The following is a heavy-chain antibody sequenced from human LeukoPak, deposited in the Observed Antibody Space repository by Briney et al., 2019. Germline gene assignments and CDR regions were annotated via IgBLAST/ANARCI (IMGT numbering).Heavy chain of an antibody. J-gene: IGHJ4*02. CDR1: GGTFSRYA. D-gene: IGHD3-22*01. V-gene: IGHV1-69*01. CDR2: ITPIFGTA. Sequence: SVKVSCKASGGTFSRYAISWVRQAPGQGLEWMGGITPIFGTANYAQKFQGRVTITADESARTAYMELRSLKSEDTAVYYCARDAAIYDSGAYYYLWWGQGTLVTVSS. CDR3: ARDAAIYDSGAYYYLW.